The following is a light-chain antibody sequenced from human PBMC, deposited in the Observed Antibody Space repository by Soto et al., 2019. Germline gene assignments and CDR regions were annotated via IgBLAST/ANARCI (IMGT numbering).Light chain of an antibody. CDR2: EVS. CDR3: SSYTSSSTRV. J-gene: IGLJ3*02. V-gene: IGLV2-14*01. CDR1: SSDVGGYNY. Sequence: QSVLTQPASVSGSPGQSITISCTGTSSDVGGYNYVSGYQQHPGKAPKLMIYEVSNRPSGVSNRFSGSKSGNTASLTISGLQADDAADYYCSSYTSSSTRVFGGGTKLTVL.